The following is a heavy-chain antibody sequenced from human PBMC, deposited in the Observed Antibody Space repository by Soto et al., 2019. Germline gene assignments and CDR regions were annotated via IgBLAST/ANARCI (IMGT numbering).Heavy chain of an antibody. V-gene: IGHV5-51*01. CDR2: IYPGDSDT. Sequence: GESLKLSCKGSGYSFTSHWIGWVRQMPGKSLEWLGIIYPGDSDTRYSPSFQGQVTISADKSISTAYLQWSSLKASDTAMYYCARHHWYYYGSGSYYYYGMDVWGQRTTVTVSS. CDR3: ARHHWYYYGSGSYYYYGMDV. CDR1: GYSFTSHW. D-gene: IGHD3-10*01. J-gene: IGHJ6*02.